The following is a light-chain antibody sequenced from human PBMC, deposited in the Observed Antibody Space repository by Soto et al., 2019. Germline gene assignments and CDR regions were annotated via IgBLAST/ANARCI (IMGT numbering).Light chain of an antibody. Sequence: EIVMTQSPATLSVSPGERATLSCRASQSVSSNLAWYQQKPGQAPRLLIYGASTRPTGIPARFSGSGSGTEFTLTISSLQSEAFAVYYCQQYNNWPPWTFGQGNKVEIK. J-gene: IGKJ1*01. CDR3: QQYNNWPPWT. CDR2: GAS. V-gene: IGKV3-15*01. CDR1: QSVSSN.